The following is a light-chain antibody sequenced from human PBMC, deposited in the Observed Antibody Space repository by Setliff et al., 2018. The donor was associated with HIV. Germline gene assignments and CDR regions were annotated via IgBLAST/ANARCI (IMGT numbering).Light chain of an antibody. J-gene: IGLJ1*01. V-gene: IGLV2-11*01. Sequence: QSVLTQPRSVSGSPGQSVTISCTGTSSDVGGYNSVSWYQQHPGKAPKLMIYDVNKRPSGVPDRFSGSKTGNTASLTISGLQAEDEADYYCCSYAGSYVVGTGTKV. CDR2: DVN. CDR3: CSYAGSYV. CDR1: SSDVGGYNS.